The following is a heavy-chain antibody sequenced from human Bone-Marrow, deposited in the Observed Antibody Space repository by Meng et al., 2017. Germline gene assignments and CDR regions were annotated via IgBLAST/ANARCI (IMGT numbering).Heavy chain of an antibody. V-gene: IGHV4-4*02. J-gene: IGHJ5*02. D-gene: IGHD2-21*02. CDR1: GGSTRRSHW. CDR2: LYHRGST. CDR3: ARKGVTPRGNWFDP. Sequence: QVQRHRSVPGLGDPSGSVSLAGAVYGGSTRRSHWCSWCRQPPGTGLAWIGELYHRGSTNYNPSPKSRVTISVAKSTNQFSLKLSSGTAADTAVYYCARKGVTPRGNWFDPWGQGTLVTVSS.